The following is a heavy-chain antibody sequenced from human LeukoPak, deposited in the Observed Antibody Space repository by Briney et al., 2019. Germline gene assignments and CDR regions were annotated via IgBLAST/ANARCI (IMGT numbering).Heavy chain of an antibody. CDR3: AKEQDSSGWSRGGFDY. CDR1: RFTFSNYA. D-gene: IGHD6-19*01. Sequence: GGSLRLSCAASRFTFSNYAMTWVRQAPGKGLEWVSAISGTGGSIYYADTVKGRFTISRDNSKNTLYLQMNSLRAEDTAVYYCAKEQDSSGWSRGGFDYWGQGTLVTVSS. V-gene: IGHV3-23*01. CDR2: ISGTGGSI. J-gene: IGHJ4*02.